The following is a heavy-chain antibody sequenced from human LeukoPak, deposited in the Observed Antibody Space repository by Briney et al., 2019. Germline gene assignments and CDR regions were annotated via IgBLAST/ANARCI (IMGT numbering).Heavy chain of an antibody. D-gene: IGHD4-17*01. Sequence: QPGRSLGLSCAASGFTFDDYAMHWVRQAPGKGLEWVSGISWNSGSIGYADSVKGRFTISRDNAKNSLYLQMNSLRAEDTALYYCASPMTTDAFDIWGQGTMVTVPS. CDR3: ASPMTTDAFDI. V-gene: IGHV3-9*01. CDR1: GFTFDDYA. CDR2: ISWNSGSI. J-gene: IGHJ3*02.